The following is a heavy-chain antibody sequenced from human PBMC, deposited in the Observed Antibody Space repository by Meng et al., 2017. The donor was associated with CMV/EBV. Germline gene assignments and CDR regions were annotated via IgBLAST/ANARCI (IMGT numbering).Heavy chain of an antibody. J-gene: IGHJ4*02. CDR2: ISAYNGNT. CDR3: ARDSSGWFDY. CDR1: GYTFTSYG. Sequence: QFQLGQSVAELXXXXXPXTVSCKASGYTFTSYGISWVRQAPGQGLEWMGWISAYNGNTNYAQKLQGRVTMTTDTSTSTAYMELRSLRSDDTAVYYCARDSSGWFDYWGQGTLVTVSS. V-gene: IGHV1-18*01. D-gene: IGHD6-19*01.